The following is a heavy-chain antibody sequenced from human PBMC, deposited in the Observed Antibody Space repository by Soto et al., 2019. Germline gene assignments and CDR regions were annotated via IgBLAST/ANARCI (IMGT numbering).Heavy chain of an antibody. CDR3: AKVPGLGTYYYYGMDA. CDR1: GFTFSSYA. V-gene: IGHV3-23*01. CDR2: ISGIGGST. Sequence: GGSLRLSCAASGFTFSSYAMSWVRQAPGKGLEWVSAISGIGGSTYYADSVKGRFTISRDNSKNTLYLQMNSLRAEDTAVYYCAKVPGLGTYYYYGMDAWGQGTTVTVSS. J-gene: IGHJ6*02. D-gene: IGHD6-19*01.